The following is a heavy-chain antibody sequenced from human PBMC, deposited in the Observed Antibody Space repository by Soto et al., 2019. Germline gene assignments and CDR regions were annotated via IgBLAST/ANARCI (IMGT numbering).Heavy chain of an antibody. D-gene: IGHD3-22*01. Sequence: PGGSLRLSCAASGFTFSSYAMHWVRQAPGKGLEWVAVISYDGSNKYYADSVKGRFTISRDNSKNTLYLQMNSLRAEDTAVYYCARGTYYYDSSGYPFDYWGQGTLVTVSS. J-gene: IGHJ4*02. CDR1: GFTFSSYA. CDR3: ARGTYYYDSSGYPFDY. CDR2: ISYDGSNK. V-gene: IGHV3-30-3*01.